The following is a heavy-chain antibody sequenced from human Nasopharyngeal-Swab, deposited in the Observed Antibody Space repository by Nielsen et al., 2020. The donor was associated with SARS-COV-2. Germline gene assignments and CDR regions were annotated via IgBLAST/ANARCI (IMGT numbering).Heavy chain of an antibody. J-gene: IGHJ4*02. CDR2: INPNSGGT. CDR1: GYTFTGYY. V-gene: IGHV1-2*06. D-gene: IGHD2-15*01. CDR3: ARDLGYIRYCSAGSCYQDY. Sequence: ASVKVSCKASGYTFTGYYMHWVRQAPGQGLEWMGRINPNSGGTNYAQKFQGRVTMTRDTSISTAYMELSRLRSDDTAVYYCARDLGYIRYCSAGSCYQDYWGQGTLVTVSS.